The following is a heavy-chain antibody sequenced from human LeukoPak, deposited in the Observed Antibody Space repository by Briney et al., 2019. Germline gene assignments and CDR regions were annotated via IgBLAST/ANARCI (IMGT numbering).Heavy chain of an antibody. V-gene: IGHV1-2*06. J-gene: IGHJ4*02. CDR1: GYTLTGYY. Sequence: ASVKVSCKASGYTLTGYYMHWVRQAPGQGLEWMGRINPNSGGTNYAQKFQGRVTMTRDTSISTAYMELSRLRSDDTAVYYCASENTPYSSSWCFCYWGQGTLVTVSS. CDR2: INPNSGGT. D-gene: IGHD6-13*01. CDR3: ASENTPYSSSWCFCY.